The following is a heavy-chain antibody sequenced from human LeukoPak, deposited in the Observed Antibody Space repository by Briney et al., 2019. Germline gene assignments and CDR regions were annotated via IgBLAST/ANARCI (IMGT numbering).Heavy chain of an antibody. CDR2: IHSDGSST. Sequence: GALRLSCAASGFTFSSYWMHWVRQAPGKGLVWVSRIHSDGSSTNYADSVKGRFTISRDNAKNTLYLQMNSLKDEDTAVYYCARVSGGFALNAFDIWGQGTMVTVSS. J-gene: IGHJ3*02. V-gene: IGHV3-74*01. D-gene: IGHD6-19*01. CDR1: GFTFSSYW. CDR3: ARVSGGFALNAFDI.